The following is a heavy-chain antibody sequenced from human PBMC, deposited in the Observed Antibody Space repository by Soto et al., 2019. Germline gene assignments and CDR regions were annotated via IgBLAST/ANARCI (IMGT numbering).Heavy chain of an antibody. D-gene: IGHD3-3*01. CDR3: ARAAGFWSGYSRYYYYGMDV. V-gene: IGHV4-34*01. J-gene: IGHJ6*02. Sequence: SETLSLTCAVYGGSFSGYYWSWIRQPPGKGLEWIGEINHSGSTKYNPSLKSRVTISVDTSKNQFSLKLSSVTAADTAVYYCARAAGFWSGYSRYYYYGMDVWGQGTTVTVSS. CDR1: GGSFSGYY. CDR2: INHSGST.